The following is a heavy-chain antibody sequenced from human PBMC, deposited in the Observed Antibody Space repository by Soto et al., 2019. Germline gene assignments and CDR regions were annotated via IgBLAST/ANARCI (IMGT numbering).Heavy chain of an antibody. CDR1: GYTFTSYD. D-gene: IGHD6-13*01. Sequence: QVQLVQSGAEVKKPGASVKVSCKASGYTFTSYDINWVRQATGQGLEWVGWMNPNSGNTGYAQKFQGRVTMTRNTSISTAYMELSSLRSEDTAVYYCARYSSSWYSPDAFDIWGQGTMVTVSS. J-gene: IGHJ3*02. CDR3: ARYSSSWYSPDAFDI. CDR2: MNPNSGNT. V-gene: IGHV1-8*01.